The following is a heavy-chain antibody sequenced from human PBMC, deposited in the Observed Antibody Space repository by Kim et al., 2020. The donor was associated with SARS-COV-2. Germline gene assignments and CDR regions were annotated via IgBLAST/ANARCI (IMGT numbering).Heavy chain of an antibody. V-gene: IGHV3-33*08. D-gene: IGHD3-22*01. J-gene: IGHJ3*02. CDR2: IWYDGSNK. CDR3: ARDGVNYYDSSGPARAEGAFDI. Sequence: GGSLILSCAASGFTFSSYGMHWVRQAPGKGLEWVAVIWYDGSNKYYADSVKGRFTISRDNSKNTLYLQMNSLRAEDTAVYYCARDGVNYYDSSGPARAEGAFDIWGQGTMVTVSS. CDR1: GFTFSSYG.